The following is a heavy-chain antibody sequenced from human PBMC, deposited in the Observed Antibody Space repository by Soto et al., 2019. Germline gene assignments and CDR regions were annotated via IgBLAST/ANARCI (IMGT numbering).Heavy chain of an antibody. J-gene: IGHJ3*02. Sequence: AETLAVSCTVSVGSISCSSYYWGGIRQPPGKGLEWIGSIYYSGSTYYNPSLKSRVTISVDTSKNQFSLKLSSVTAADTAVYYCARPIAADGRDAFDIWGHGTMVTVSS. CDR3: ARPIAADGRDAFDI. CDR2: IYYSGST. V-gene: IGHV4-39*01. CDR1: VGSISCSSYY. D-gene: IGHD6-13*01.